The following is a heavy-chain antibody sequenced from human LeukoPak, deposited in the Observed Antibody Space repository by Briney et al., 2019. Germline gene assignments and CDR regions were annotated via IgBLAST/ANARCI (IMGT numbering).Heavy chain of an antibody. J-gene: IGHJ6*02. CDR3: ARYFSSTSCYVFWEPGYGMDV. V-gene: IGHV3-11*06. CDR1: GFTFSDYY. CDR2: ISSSRSYT. D-gene: IGHD2-2*01. Sequence: KPGGSLRLSCAASGFTFSDYYVSWIRQAPGKGLEWVSHISSSRSYTNYADSVKGRFTISRDNAKNSLYLQMNTLRAEDTPVYYCARYFSSTSCYVFWEPGYGMDVWGQGTTVTVSS.